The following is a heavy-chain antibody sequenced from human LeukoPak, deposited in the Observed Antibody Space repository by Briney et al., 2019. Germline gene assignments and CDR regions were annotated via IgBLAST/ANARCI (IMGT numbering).Heavy chain of an antibody. Sequence: KSGGDLRLSCAASGFTFSRDSMNWVRRAPGKGLEWVSSISASSKYLKYADSVKGRFTISRDDANNLLFLQMNSLRADDTAVYYCATQGTSAQFDPWGQGTLVTVSS. CDR3: ATQGTSAQFDP. CDR1: GFTFSRDS. D-gene: IGHD3-10*01. CDR2: ISASSKYL. V-gene: IGHV3-21*01. J-gene: IGHJ5*02.